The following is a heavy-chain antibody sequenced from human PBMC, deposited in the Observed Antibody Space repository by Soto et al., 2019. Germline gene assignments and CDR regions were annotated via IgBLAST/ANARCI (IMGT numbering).Heavy chain of an antibody. D-gene: IGHD3-16*02. CDR2: ILPLFAAA. V-gene: IGHV1-69*13. CDR1: GGTFGGYG. Sequence: SVKVSCKASGGTFGGYGLIWMRQAPGQGLEWMGGILPLFAAANYAQKFQGRVTISAEESASAAYLELHSLRSDDTAVSFCARGGAWYDHAGGSYHYTEKLDYWGQGTQVTVSS. CDR3: ARGGAWYDHAGGSYHYTEKLDY. J-gene: IGHJ4*02.